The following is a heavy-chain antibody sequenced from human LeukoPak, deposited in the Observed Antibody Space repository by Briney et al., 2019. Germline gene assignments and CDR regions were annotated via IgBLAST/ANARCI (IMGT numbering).Heavy chain of an antibody. CDR3: ARYSSGYYYYYYMDV. Sequence: GGSLRLSCAASEFSVGSNYMTWVRQAPGKGLEWVSLIYSGGSTYYADSVKGRFTVSRDNSKNTLYLQMNSLRAEDTALYYCARYSSGYYYYYYMDVWGKGTTVTVSS. CDR1: EFSVGSNY. D-gene: IGHD3-22*01. CDR2: IYSGGST. J-gene: IGHJ6*03. V-gene: IGHV3-66*01.